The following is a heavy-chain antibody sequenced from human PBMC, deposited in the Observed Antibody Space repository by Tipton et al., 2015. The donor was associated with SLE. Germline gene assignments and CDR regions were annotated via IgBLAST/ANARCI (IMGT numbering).Heavy chain of an antibody. CDR3: ARQGPLWYYYYYMDV. V-gene: IGHV3-20*04. CDR2: INWNGDST. J-gene: IGHJ6*03. Sequence: SLRLSCAASGFTFDDFGMSWVRQAPGKGLEWVSRINWNGDSTAYADSVKGRFIISRDNAKNALYLQMNSLRVEDSAFYYCARQGPLWYYYYYMDVWGKGTTVTVSS. D-gene: IGHD3-10*01. CDR1: GFTFDDFG.